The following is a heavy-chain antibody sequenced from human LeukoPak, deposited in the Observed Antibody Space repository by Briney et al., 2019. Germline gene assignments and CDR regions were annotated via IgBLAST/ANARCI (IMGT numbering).Heavy chain of an antibody. V-gene: IGHV4-30-2*01. CDR1: GGSISSGGYS. Sequence: SETLSLTCAVSGGSISSGGYSRSWIRQPPGRGLEWIGYIYHSGSTYYNPSLKSRVTISVDRSKNQFSLKLSSVTAADTAVYYCARVTPYYDFWSGYPLYNWFDPWGQGTLVTVSS. D-gene: IGHD3-3*01. CDR3: ARVTPYYDFWSGYPLYNWFDP. CDR2: IYHSGST. J-gene: IGHJ5*02.